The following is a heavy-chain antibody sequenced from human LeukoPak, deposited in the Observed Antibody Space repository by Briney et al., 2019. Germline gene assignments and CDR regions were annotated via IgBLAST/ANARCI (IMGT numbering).Heavy chain of an antibody. Sequence: PGGSLKLSCEASGFPFDDYAMHWVRQVPGRGLEWVSGISWKTAGAGYANSVKGRFTISGDSAKNSLYLQMESLRVEDTAFYYCARSGRKYYPILGLDFWGQGTLVTVSS. CDR3: ARSGRKYYPILGLDF. CDR2: ISWKTAGA. CDR1: GFPFDDYA. D-gene: IGHD2/OR15-2a*01. J-gene: IGHJ4*02. V-gene: IGHV3-9*01.